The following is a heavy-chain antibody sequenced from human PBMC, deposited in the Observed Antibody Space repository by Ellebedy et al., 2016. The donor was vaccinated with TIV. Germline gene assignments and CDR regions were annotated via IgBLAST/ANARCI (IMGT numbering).Heavy chain of an antibody. J-gene: IGHJ4*02. V-gene: IGHV3-48*03. Sequence: GGSLRLSCEASGFTFSSYWMSWVRQATGKGLEWITYISSDGITTDYADSVKGRFTISRDNAKASVYLQMNSLRAEDTAVYYCARDMGRWLQFLAYWGQGTLVTVSS. D-gene: IGHD5-24*01. CDR2: ISSDGITT. CDR1: GFTFSSYW. CDR3: ARDMGRWLQFLAY.